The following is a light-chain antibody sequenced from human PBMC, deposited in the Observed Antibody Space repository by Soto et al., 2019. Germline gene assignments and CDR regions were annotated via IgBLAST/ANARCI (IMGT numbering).Light chain of an antibody. CDR2: DAS. J-gene: IGKJ1*01. Sequence: EIVLTQSPDTLSLSPGEGATLSCRASHDVSVSLVWYRQRPGQSPRLLIHDASNRATGIPDRFSGSGSGTDFTLTISRLEPEDFAVYYCQQYHTSPVTFGQGTKVDIK. CDR1: HDVSVS. V-gene: IGKV3-20*01. CDR3: QQYHTSPVT.